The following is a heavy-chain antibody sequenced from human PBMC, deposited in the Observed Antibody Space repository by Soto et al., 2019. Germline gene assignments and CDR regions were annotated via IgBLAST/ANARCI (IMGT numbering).Heavy chain of an antibody. CDR1: GFTFSNYA. J-gene: IGHJ4*02. V-gene: IGHV3-23*01. D-gene: IGHD2-2*01. Sequence: EVQLLESGGGLVQPGGSLRLSCAASGFTFSNYAMSWVRQTPGKGLQWVSTISGSDDSTYYADSVKGRFTISRDNSKNTLYLQMNSLRAEDTAVYYCVPLGYCSSTSCSDSDYWGQGTLVTVSS. CDR2: ISGSDDST. CDR3: VPLGYCSSTSCSDSDY.